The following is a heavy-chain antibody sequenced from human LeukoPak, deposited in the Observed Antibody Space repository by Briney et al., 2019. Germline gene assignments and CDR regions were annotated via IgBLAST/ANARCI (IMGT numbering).Heavy chain of an antibody. Sequence: GGSLRLSCAASGFTFSSYGMHWVRQAPGKGLEWVAVISYDGSNKYYADSVKGRFTISRDNSKNTLYLQMNSLRAEDTAMYYCAKVVQYSSSWYGSYYYGMDVWGKGTTVTVSS. V-gene: IGHV3-30*18. CDR2: ISYDGSNK. CDR3: AKVVQYSSSWYGSYYYGMDV. CDR1: GFTFSSYG. D-gene: IGHD6-13*01. J-gene: IGHJ6*04.